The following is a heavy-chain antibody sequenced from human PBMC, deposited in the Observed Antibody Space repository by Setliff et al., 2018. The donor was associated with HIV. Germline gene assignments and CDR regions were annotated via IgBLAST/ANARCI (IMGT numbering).Heavy chain of an antibody. CDR1: GYTFISYD. D-gene: IGHD3-3*01. CDR2: INAGNGNT. V-gene: IGHV1-3*01. J-gene: IGHJ4*02. CDR3: AREIRNYDFWSGYWEDHYFDS. Sequence: ASVKVSCKASGYTFISYDMHWVRQAPGQRLEWMGWINAGNGNTKYSQKFQGRVTITRDTSASTAYMELSSLRSEDTAVYYCAREIRNYDFWSGYWEDHYFDSWGQGTLVTVSS.